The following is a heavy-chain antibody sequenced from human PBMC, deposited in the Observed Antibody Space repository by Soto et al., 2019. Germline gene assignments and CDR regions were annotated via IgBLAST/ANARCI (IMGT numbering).Heavy chain of an antibody. J-gene: IGHJ6*03. CDR2: IYPGDSDT. V-gene: IGHV5-51*01. CDR1: GYSFTSYW. D-gene: IGHD3-3*01. Sequence: GESLKICCKGSGYSFTSYWIGWVRQMPGKGLEWMGIIYPGDSDTRYSPSFQGQVTISADKSINTAYLQWSSLKASDTAMYYCARTDGYDFWSGYGGYYYYMAVWGKGTTVTVSS. CDR3: ARTDGYDFWSGYGGYYYYMAV.